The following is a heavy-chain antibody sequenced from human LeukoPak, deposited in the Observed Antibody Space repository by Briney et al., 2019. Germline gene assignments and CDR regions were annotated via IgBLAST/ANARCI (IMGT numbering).Heavy chain of an antibody. CDR1: GGTISSTHW. CDR2: IYHSGTT. CDR3: ARDQWLLRGGDHDAFDI. Sequence: SETLSLTCAASGGTISSTHWWNWVRQPPGKGLEWVGEIYHSGTTNYNPSLKSRVTISIDKSKNKLSLQLRSVTAADTAVYYCARDQWLLRGGDHDAFDIWGQGTMVTVSS. D-gene: IGHD6-19*01. V-gene: IGHV4-4*02. J-gene: IGHJ3*02.